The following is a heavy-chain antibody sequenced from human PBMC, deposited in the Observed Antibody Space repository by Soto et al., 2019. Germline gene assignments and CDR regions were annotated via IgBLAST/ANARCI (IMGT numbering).Heavy chain of an antibody. J-gene: IGHJ6*02. Sequence: GGSLRLSCAASGITFNRNGMHWVRQAPGKGLEWVAVIWHDGSKEYYSDSVKGRFTISRDNSKNTLYLQMNSVRAEDTAVYYCARDRSAGNYFYYGMDVSGQGTTVT. D-gene: IGHD1-1*01. CDR3: ARDRSAGNYFYYGMDV. CDR1: GITFNRNG. V-gene: IGHV3-33*01. CDR2: IWHDGSKE.